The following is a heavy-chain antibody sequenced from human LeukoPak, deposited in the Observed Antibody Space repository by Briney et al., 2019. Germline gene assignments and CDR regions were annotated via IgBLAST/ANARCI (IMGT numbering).Heavy chain of an antibody. CDR3: AKDMDDYGDYDSHYLDS. J-gene: IGHJ4*02. D-gene: IGHD4-17*01. CDR2: IRGSVGST. CDR1: GFTVTNNA. V-gene: IGHV3-23*01. Sequence: GGSLRLSCTASGFTVTNNALNWVRHAPGKGVECVSGIRGSVGSTHYADSVKGRFTISTDNSQNTVYLQMNSLRGEDTAVYYCAKDMDDYGDYDSHYLDSWGQGTLVTVSS.